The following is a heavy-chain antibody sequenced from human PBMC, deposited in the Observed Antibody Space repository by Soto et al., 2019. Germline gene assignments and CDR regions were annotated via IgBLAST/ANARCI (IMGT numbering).Heavy chain of an antibody. CDR2: IWYDGSNK. Sequence: GGSLRLSCAASGFTFSNYGMHWVRQAPGKGLEWVAVIWYDGSNKYYADSVEGRFTISRDNSKNTLYLLINSLRAEDTAVYYCAKDRQDAFDFWGQGTLVTVSS. D-gene: IGHD6-6*01. V-gene: IGHV3-33*06. J-gene: IGHJ3*01. CDR3: AKDRQDAFDF. CDR1: GFTFSNYG.